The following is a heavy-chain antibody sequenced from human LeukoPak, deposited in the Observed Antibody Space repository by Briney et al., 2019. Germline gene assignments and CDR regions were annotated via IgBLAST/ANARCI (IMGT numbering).Heavy chain of an antibody. Sequence: SGGSLRLSCAASGFTFSSYWMSWVRQAPGKGLEWVANIKQDGSEKYYVDSVKGRFTISRDNAKNSLYLQMNSLRAEDTAVYYCARDQLELLRGGYYYGMDVWGQGTTVTVSS. CDR2: IKQDGSEK. CDR1: GFTFSSYW. J-gene: IGHJ6*02. V-gene: IGHV3-7*01. D-gene: IGHD1-7*01. CDR3: ARDQLELLRGGYYYGMDV.